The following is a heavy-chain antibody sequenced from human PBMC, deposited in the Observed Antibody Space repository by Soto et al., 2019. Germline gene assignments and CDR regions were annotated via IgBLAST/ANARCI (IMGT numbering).Heavy chain of an antibody. D-gene: IGHD3-10*01. J-gene: IGHJ6*02. Sequence: ASVKVSCKASGYTFTSYYMHWVRQAPGQGLEWMGIINPSGGSTSYAQKLQGRVTMTRDTSTSTVYMELSSLRSEDTAVYYCAREGQYSYGAGSDYYYYYGMDVWGQGTTVTVSS. V-gene: IGHV1-46*01. CDR2: INPSGGST. CDR1: GYTFTSYY. CDR3: AREGQYSYGAGSDYYYYYGMDV.